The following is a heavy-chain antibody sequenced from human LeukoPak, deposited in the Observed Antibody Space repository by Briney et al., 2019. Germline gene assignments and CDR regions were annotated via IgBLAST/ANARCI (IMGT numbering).Heavy chain of an antibody. Sequence: SETLSLTCTVSGGSISSYYWSWIRQPPGKGLEWIGYTYYSGSTNYNPSLKSRVTISVDTSKNQFSLKLSSVTAADTAVYYCARNIYYYYGMDVWGQGTTVTVSS. J-gene: IGHJ6*02. V-gene: IGHV4-59*01. D-gene: IGHD2/OR15-2a*01. CDR3: ARNIYYYYGMDV. CDR2: TYYSGST. CDR1: GGSISSYY.